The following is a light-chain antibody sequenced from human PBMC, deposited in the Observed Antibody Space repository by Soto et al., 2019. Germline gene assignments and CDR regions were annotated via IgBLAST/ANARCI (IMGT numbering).Light chain of an antibody. Sequence: QSALTQPSSLSGSPGQSITISCTGTISDVGGYNYVSWYQQHPGKAPKLMIYEVSNRPSGVSNRFSGSKSGNTASLTISGLQAEDEADYYCSSYTTTNTYVFGTGTKVTVL. CDR1: ISDVGGYNY. V-gene: IGLV2-14*01. CDR3: SSYTTTNTYV. J-gene: IGLJ1*01. CDR2: EVS.